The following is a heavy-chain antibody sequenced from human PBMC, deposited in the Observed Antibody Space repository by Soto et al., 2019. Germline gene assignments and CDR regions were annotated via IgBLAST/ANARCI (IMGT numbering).Heavy chain of an antibody. J-gene: IGHJ4*02. CDR1: GLTFNNYA. Sequence: GGSLRLSCAASGLTFNNYAMTWVRQATGKGLEWVSAISGGGDTTSYADSVKGRFTVSRDGSKNTLYLQMSSLRAEDTALYYCAKGRGGSGSLTPRVDFWGQGTLVTVSS. V-gene: IGHV3-23*01. CDR2: ISGGGDTT. CDR3: AKGRGGSGSLTPRVDF. D-gene: IGHD3-10*01.